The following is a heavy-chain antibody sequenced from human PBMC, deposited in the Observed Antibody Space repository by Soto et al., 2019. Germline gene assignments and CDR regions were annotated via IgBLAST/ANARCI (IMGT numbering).Heavy chain of an antibody. V-gene: IGHV4-59*08. D-gene: IGHD5-18*01. CDR3: ARALSGYSYGPLDS. CDR2: IFYIGST. CDR1: GGSISNYY. Sequence: SETLSLTCTVSGGSISNYYWSWIRQPPGKELEWIGHIFYIGSTKYSPALQSRVTISVDTSKNQFSLKLSSVTAADTAVYYCARALSGYSYGPLDSWGQGTLVTVSS. J-gene: IGHJ4*02.